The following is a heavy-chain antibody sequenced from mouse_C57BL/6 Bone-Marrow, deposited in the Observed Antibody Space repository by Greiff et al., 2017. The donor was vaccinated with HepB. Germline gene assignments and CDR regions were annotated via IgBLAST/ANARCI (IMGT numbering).Heavy chain of an antibody. CDR1: GYTFTNYW. J-gene: IGHJ4*01. D-gene: IGHD1-1*01. Sequence: QVQLKESGAELVRPGTSVKMSCKASGYTFTNYWIGWAKQRPGHGLEWIGDIYPGGGYTNYNEKFKGKATLTADKSSSTAYMQFSSLTSEDSAIYYCARLVPYYYGSTYYYAMDYWGQGTSVTVSS. CDR2: IYPGGGYT. CDR3: ARLVPYYYGSTYYYAMDY. V-gene: IGHV1-63*01.